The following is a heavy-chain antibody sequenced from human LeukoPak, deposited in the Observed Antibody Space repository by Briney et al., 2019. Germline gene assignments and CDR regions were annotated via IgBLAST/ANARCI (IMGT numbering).Heavy chain of an antibody. V-gene: IGHV3-74*01. Sequence: GGSLRLSCAASGFTFSSYWMHWVRQAPGKGLVWVSRISKDGGSTYYADSVKGRFTISRDNAKNTLYLQMNSLRAEDTAVYYCARDEVGVGATHDYWGQGTLVTVPS. CDR3: ARDEVGVGATHDY. CDR1: GFTFSSYW. D-gene: IGHD1-26*01. J-gene: IGHJ4*02. CDR2: ISKDGGST.